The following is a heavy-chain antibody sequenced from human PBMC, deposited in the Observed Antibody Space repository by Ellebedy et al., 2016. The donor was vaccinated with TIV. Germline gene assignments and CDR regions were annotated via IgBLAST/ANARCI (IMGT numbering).Heavy chain of an antibody. CDR1: GGSTNNYY. Sequence: SETLSLXXTVSGGSTNNYYWSWIRQPPGKGLEWLGFIYYTGTTVYNPSLNSRVTISVDTSKNQFSLKLTSVTAADTAVYYCARGHDYVWRSYGASRWFDPWGQGTLVTVSP. CDR2: IYYTGTT. J-gene: IGHJ5*02. V-gene: IGHV4-59*08. CDR3: ARGHDYVWRSYGASRWFDP. D-gene: IGHD3-16*01.